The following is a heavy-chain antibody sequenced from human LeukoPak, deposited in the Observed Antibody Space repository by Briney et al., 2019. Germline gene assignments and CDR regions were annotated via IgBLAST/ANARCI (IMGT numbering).Heavy chain of an antibody. CDR1: GGTFSSYA. CDR3: ASIVVPAAKPYYYYGMDV. V-gene: IGHV1-69*13. J-gene: IGHJ6*02. CDR2: IIPIFGTA. D-gene: IGHD2-2*01. Sequence: SVKVSCKASGGTFSSYAISWVRQAPGQGLEWMGGIIPIFGTANYAQKFQGRVTITADESTSTAYMELSSLRSEDTAVYYCASIVVPAAKPYYYYGMDVWGQGTTVTVS.